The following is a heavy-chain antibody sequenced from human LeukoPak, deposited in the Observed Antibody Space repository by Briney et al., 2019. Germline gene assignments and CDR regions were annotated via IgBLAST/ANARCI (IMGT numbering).Heavy chain of an antibody. Sequence: GESLKISCKGVGYNFTNYWIGWVRQMPGKGLEWMGIIYPGDSNTKYSPSFQGQVTLSADKSSSTAYLQWSSLKASDSATYYCARLLRNIAAGVYYFDYWGQGTLVTVSS. J-gene: IGHJ4*02. D-gene: IGHD6-13*01. CDR1: GYNFTNYW. CDR2: IYPGDSNT. CDR3: ARLLRNIAAGVYYFDY. V-gene: IGHV5-51*01.